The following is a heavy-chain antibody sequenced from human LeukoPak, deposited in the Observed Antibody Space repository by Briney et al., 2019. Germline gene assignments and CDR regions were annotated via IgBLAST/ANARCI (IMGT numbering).Heavy chain of an antibody. V-gene: IGHV4-59*01. CDR1: DRSNIRYC. J-gene: IGHJ4*02. CDR2: IYYSGST. CDR3: ARDGGSGWPYYFDY. D-gene: IGHD6-19*01. Sequence: SANVLLSCIVFDRSNIRYCWSSLDERPRKGLDGIGYIYYSGSTNYNPSLKSRVTISVDTSKNQFSLKLSSVTAADTAVYYCARDGGSGWPYYFDYWGQGTLVTVSS.